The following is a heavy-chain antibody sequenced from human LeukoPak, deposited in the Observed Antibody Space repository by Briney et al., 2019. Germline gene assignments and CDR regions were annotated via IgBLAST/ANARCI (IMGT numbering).Heavy chain of an antibody. V-gene: IGHV4-34*01. D-gene: IGHD3-10*01. J-gene: IGHJ3*02. CDR3: ARFVGVTMVRGPGTDAFDI. Sequence: PSETLSLTCAVYGGSFSGYYWSWTRQPPGKGLEWIGEINHSGSTNYNPSLKSRVTISVDTSKKQFSLKLTSVTAADTAVYYCARFVGVTMVRGPGTDAFDIWGQGTMVTVSS. CDR2: INHSGST. CDR1: GGSFSGYY.